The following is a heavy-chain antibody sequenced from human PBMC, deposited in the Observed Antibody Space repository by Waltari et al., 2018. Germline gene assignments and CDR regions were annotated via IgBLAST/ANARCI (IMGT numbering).Heavy chain of an antibody. CDR1: GFTAGHHY. CDR3: VTLKPPGHYFYMDV. J-gene: IGHJ6*03. D-gene: IGHD2-8*02. V-gene: IGHV3-53*02. Sequence: EVQLVETGGALLQTGGSLRLSCAASGFTAGHHYMGWGRLAPGQGPEWVSSITPNDDTFYSDSVRGRFNILRDTSKNTLHLQMSFLRAEDTAVYYCVTLKPPGHYFYMDVWGKGTTVNVSS. CDR2: ITPNDDT.